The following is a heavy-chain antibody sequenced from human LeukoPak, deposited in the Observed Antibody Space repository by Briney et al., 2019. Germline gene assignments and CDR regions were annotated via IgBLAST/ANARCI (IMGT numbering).Heavy chain of an antibody. Sequence: SETLSLTCTVSGGSISSYYWNWIRQPPGKGLEWIGYIYYSGGTNYNPSLKSRVTISLDTFKNQFSLKLSSVTAADTAVYYCAGASPYYDSSGQRTFDIWGQGTMVTVSS. V-gene: IGHV4-59*01. D-gene: IGHD3-22*01. CDR2: IYYSGGT. CDR1: GGSISSYY. CDR3: AGASPYYDSSGQRTFDI. J-gene: IGHJ3*02.